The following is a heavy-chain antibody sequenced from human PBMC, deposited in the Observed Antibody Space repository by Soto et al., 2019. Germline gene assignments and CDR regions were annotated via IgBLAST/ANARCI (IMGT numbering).Heavy chain of an antibody. CDR2: IKSKTNGGTT. D-gene: IGHD3-16*01. CDR1: GFTFTNAW. Sequence: EVQLVESGGGLVEPGGSLRLSCAAYGFTFTNAWLNWVRQAPGKGQEWVGRIKSKTNGGTTDYAAPVKGRFTISRDDSENTVYLQMNTLKTEDTAVYYCAADLPDWGAYAFDYWGQGTLVSVSS. V-gene: IGHV3-15*07. J-gene: IGHJ4*02. CDR3: AADLPDWGAYAFDY.